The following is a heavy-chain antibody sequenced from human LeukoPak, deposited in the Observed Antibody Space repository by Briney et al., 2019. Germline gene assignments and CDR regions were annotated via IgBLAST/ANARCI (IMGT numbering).Heavy chain of an antibody. D-gene: IGHD4-17*01. Sequence: PGGSLRLSCAVSGFTFSSSAMSWVRQAPGKGLEWVSAISISGGSTYYADSVKGRFTISRDNSKNTLYLQMNSLGAEDTAVYYCAKEIRPNDYWGQGTLVTVSS. CDR2: ISISGGST. CDR1: GFTFSSSA. CDR3: AKEIRPNDY. V-gene: IGHV3-23*01. J-gene: IGHJ4*02.